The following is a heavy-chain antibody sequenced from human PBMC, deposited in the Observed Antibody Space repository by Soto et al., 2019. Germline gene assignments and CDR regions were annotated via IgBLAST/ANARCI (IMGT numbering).Heavy chain of an antibody. CDR3: ARNMDYYYGPGSGNGHGF. CDR2: INPKFGDT. V-gene: IGHV1-2*02. J-gene: IGHJ6*02. CDR1: GYTFTSYY. Sequence: QVQLVQSGAEMKGPGDSVRVSCEASGYTFTSYYIHWGRQAPGQGLEWMGWINPKFGDTTYAQDFQGRVSMTRDMSISTVYMELSRLTSDDTAIYYCARNMDYYYGPGSGNGHGFWGQGTTVTVFS. D-gene: IGHD3-10*01.